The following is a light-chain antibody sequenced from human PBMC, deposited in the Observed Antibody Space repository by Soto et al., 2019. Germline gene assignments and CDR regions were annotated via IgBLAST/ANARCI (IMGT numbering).Light chain of an antibody. V-gene: IGKV3-15*01. Sequence: EIVMTQSPATLSVSPGERATLSCRASHSVIYNVAWYQQKPGQAPRLLIYAASARATGIPTRFSGSGSGTEFTLTISSLQSEDLAVYYCQQRSNWPPVTFGGGTKVEIK. J-gene: IGKJ4*01. CDR1: HSVIYN. CDR2: AAS. CDR3: QQRSNWPPVT.